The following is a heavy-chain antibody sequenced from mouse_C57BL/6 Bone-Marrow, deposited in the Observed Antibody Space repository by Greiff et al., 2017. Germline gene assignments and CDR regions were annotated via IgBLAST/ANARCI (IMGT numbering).Heavy chain of an antibody. D-gene: IGHD1-1*01. CDR3: TTFYCGSSNWYFDV. Sequence: VQLQQSGAELVRPGASVKLSCTASGFNIKDDYMHWVKQRPEQGLEWIGWIDPENGDTEYASKFQGKATITADTHYNTAYLQLSSLTSEDPAVYYGTTFYCGSSNWYFDVWGTGTTVTVSS. CDR2: IDPENGDT. J-gene: IGHJ1*03. CDR1: GFNIKDDY. V-gene: IGHV14-4*01.